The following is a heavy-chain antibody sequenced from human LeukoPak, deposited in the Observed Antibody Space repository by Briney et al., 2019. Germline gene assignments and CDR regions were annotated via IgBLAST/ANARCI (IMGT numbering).Heavy chain of an antibody. Sequence: SETLSLTCAVYGGSFSGYYWSWIRQPPGKGLEWLGEINHSGSTNYNPSLKSRVTISVDTSKNQFSLKLSSVTAADTAVYCCARGESGYWGQGTLVTVSS. V-gene: IGHV4-34*01. J-gene: IGHJ4*02. CDR3: ARGESGY. CDR1: GGSFSGYY. CDR2: INHSGST.